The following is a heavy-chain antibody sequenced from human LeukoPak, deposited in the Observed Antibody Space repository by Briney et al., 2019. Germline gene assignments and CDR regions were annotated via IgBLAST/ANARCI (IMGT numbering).Heavy chain of an antibody. D-gene: IGHD2-15*01. CDR3: ASCSGLYYYYYMDV. CDR2: ISYDGSNK. V-gene: IGHV3-30*03. Sequence: GGSLRLSCAASGFTFSSYGMHWVRQAPGKGLEWVAVISYDGSNKYYADSVKGRFTISRDNSKNTLYLQMNSLRAEDTAVYYCASCSGLYYYYYMDVWGKGTTVTVSS. CDR1: GFTFSSYG. J-gene: IGHJ6*03.